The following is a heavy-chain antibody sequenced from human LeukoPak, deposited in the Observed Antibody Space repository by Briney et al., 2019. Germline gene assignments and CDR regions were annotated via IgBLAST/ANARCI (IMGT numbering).Heavy chain of an antibody. Sequence: ASVKVSCKASGYTFTSYYIHWVRQAPGQGLEWMGIINPSGGNTGYAQKSQGRVTMTRNTSISTAYMELSGLRSEDTAVYYCARTYARGKKNNWFDPWGQGTLVTVSS. CDR1: GYTFTSYY. J-gene: IGHJ5*02. V-gene: IGHV1-46*01. D-gene: IGHD2-2*01. CDR3: ARTYARGKKNNWFDP. CDR2: INPSGGNT.